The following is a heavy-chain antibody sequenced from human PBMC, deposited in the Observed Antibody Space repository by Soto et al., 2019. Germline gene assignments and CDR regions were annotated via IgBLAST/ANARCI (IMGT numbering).Heavy chain of an antibody. Sequence: QLHLQESGPGLVKPSETLSLTCSVSGGSISSGDYGAWLRQPPGKVLEWIGSIFYRGSSYYNPSLKSRVTISVETPKNQLSLQVSSVTAADTAVYYCARHRPYLTAADFDYWGQGTLVTVSS. CDR2: IFYRGSS. CDR1: GGSISSGDY. J-gene: IGHJ4*02. V-gene: IGHV4-39*01. CDR3: ARHRPYLTAADFDY. D-gene: IGHD6-13*01.